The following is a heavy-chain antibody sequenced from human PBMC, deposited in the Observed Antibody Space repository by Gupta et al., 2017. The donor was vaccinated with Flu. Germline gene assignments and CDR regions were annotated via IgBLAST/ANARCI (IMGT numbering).Heavy chain of an antibody. D-gene: IGHD3-3*01. Sequence: ELQLVESGGGLVQPGGSLRLSCAASGLAIRRFWMHWVRQAPEKGPEWVSRIQEDGSGRGYAASVKGRFTVSRDNANHMLFLEMKGLRVEDTAIYYCARVGFFGFRPPGSDALDMWGQGTMVTVSS. CDR3: ARVGFFGFRPPGSDALDM. V-gene: IGHV3-74*01. CDR2: IQEDGSGR. CDR1: GLAIRRFW. J-gene: IGHJ3*01.